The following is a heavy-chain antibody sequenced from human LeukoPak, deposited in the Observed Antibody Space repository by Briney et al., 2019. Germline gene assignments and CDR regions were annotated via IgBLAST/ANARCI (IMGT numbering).Heavy chain of an antibody. Sequence: GESLKISCKGSGYSFTSYWIGWVRQMPGKGLEWMGIIYPGDSDTRYGPSFQGQVTISADKSISTAYLQWSSLKASDTAMYYCARRVGYCSSTSCYRAFDIWGQGTMVTVSS. V-gene: IGHV5-51*01. CDR3: ARRVGYCSSTSCYRAFDI. D-gene: IGHD2-2*01. CDR2: IYPGDSDT. J-gene: IGHJ3*02. CDR1: GYSFTSYW.